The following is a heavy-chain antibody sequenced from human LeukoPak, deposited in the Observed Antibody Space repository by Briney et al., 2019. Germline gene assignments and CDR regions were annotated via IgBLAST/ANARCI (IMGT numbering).Heavy chain of an antibody. J-gene: IGHJ3*01. Sequence: GGSLRLSCAASGFTFSSYSMNWVRQAPGKGLEWVSSISSSSSYIYYADSVKGRFTISRDNAKNSLYLQMNSLRAEDTAVYYCARGAFPNVAGHIWGAFDVWGQGTMVTVSS. CDR2: ISSSSSYI. CDR1: GFTFSSYS. D-gene: IGHD3-16*01. V-gene: IGHV3-21*01. CDR3: ARGAFPNVAGHIWGAFDV.